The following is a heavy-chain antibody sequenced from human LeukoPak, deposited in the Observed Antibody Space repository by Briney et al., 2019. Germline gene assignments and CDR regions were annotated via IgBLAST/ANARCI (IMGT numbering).Heavy chain of an antibody. CDR3: AKEKIVGANHEYGMDV. Sequence: PGGSLRLSCAASGFTFSSYGMHWVRQAPGKGLEWVAVIWYDGSNKYYADSVKGRFTISRDNSKNTLYLQMNSLRAEDTAVYYCAKEKIVGANHEYGMDVWGQGTTVTVSS. V-gene: IGHV3-30*02. J-gene: IGHJ6*02. CDR1: GFTFSSYG. D-gene: IGHD1-26*01. CDR2: IWYDGSNK.